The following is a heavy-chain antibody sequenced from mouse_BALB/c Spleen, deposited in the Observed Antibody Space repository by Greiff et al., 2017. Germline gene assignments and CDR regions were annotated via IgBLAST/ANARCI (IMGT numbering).Heavy chain of an antibody. D-gene: IGHD1-1*01. V-gene: IGHV1-7*01. CDR2: INPSTGYT. CDR1: GYTFTSYW. CDR3: ARGNYYGSSMDY. Sequence: QVQLKESGAELAKPGASVKMSCKASGYTFTSYWMHWVKQRPGQGLEWIGYINPSTGYTEYNQKFKDKATLTADKSSSTAYMQLSSLTSEDSAVYYCARGNYYGSSMDYWGQGTSVTVSS. J-gene: IGHJ4*01.